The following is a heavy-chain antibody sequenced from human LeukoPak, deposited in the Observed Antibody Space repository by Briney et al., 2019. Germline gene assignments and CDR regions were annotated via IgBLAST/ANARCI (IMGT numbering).Heavy chain of an antibody. D-gene: IGHD2-21*01. CDR2: ISGSGGST. Sequence: GGSLRLSCAASGFTFSSYAMSWVRQAPGKGLEWVSAISGSGGSTYYADSVKGRFTISRDNSKNTLYLQMNSLRAEDTAVYYCAKGFVVVVSATQSSWFDPWGQGTLVSVSS. CDR3: AKGFVVVVSATQSSWFDP. J-gene: IGHJ5*02. CDR1: GFTFSSYA. V-gene: IGHV3-23*01.